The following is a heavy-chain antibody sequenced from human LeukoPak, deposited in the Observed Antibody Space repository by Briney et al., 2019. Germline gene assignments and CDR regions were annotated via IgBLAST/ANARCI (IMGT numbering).Heavy chain of an antibody. D-gene: IGHD1-14*01. CDR2: IKQDGSEK. Sequence: GGSLRLSCAASGFSFSSVSMSWVRQAPGKGLEWVADIKQDGSEKYFLDSVKGRFTISRDHAKKSLYLQMNSLRVEDTAVYYCARDMRPEVPASSGYYYGMDVWGQGTTVTVSS. V-gene: IGHV3-7*01. J-gene: IGHJ6*01. CDR3: ARDMRPEVPASSGYYYGMDV. CDR1: GFSFSSVS.